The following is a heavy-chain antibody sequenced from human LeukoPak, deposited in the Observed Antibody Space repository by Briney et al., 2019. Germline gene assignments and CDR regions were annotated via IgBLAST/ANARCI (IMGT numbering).Heavy chain of an antibody. J-gene: IGHJ2*01. V-gene: IGHV1-18*01. D-gene: IGHD4-17*01. CDR1: GYTFVNYG. CDR3: ARDRDYRDYSVGFFDL. Sequence: ASVKVSCKASGYTFVNYGISWVRQAPGQGLEWMGWISTYNGNKNSAQKFQGGVTMTTDTSTTTAYLEVRRLRPDDTAVYYCARDRDYRDYSVGFFDLWGRGTLVTVSS. CDR2: ISTYNGNK.